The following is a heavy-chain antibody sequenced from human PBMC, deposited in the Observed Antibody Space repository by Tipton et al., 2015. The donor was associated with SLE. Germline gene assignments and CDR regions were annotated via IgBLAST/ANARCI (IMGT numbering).Heavy chain of an antibody. Sequence: TLSLTCAVYGGSFSGYYWSWIRQPPGKGLEWIGEINHSGSTNYNPSLKSRVTISVDTSKNQFSLKLSSVTAADTAVYYCARDRGDTYYYDSSGYVPWGQGTMVTVSS. CDR2: INHSGST. CDR1: GGSFSGYY. J-gene: IGHJ3*01. CDR3: ARDRGDTYYYDSSGYVP. V-gene: IGHV4-34*01. D-gene: IGHD3-22*01.